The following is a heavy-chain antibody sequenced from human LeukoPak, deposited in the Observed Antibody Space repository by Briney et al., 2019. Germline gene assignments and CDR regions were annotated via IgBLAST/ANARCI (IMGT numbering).Heavy chain of an antibody. V-gene: IGHV3-33*01. D-gene: IGHD1-26*01. CDR3: ARGGLTIAEATASWYLDY. CDR2: TWYDGRNK. Sequence: GGSLRLSCAASGFTFSTYGMHWVRQAPRKGLEWVALTWYDGRNKNYTDSVKGRFTISRDNSKNTLFLLMNSLRGEDTAVYYCARGGLTIAEATASWYLDYWGQGTLVTVSS. CDR1: GFTFSTYG. J-gene: IGHJ4*02.